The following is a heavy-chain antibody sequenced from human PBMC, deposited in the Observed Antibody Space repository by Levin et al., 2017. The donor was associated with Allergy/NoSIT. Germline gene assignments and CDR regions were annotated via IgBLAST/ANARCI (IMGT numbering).Heavy chain of an antibody. CDR2: IYPGDSEA. CDR3: AAYPWTGRY. CDR1: GYSFSSYW. Sequence: PGGSLRLSCTASGYSFSSYWIGWVRQTPGKGLEWMGFIYPGDSEARYSPSFQGHVTMSVDKYSKTVYLEWNSLRASDTAMYFCAAYPWTGRYWGQGTRVTVSS. J-gene: IGHJ4*02. D-gene: IGHD3/OR15-3a*01. V-gene: IGHV5-51*01.